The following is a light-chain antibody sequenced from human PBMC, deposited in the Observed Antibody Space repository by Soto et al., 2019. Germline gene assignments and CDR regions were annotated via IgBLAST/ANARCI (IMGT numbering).Light chain of an antibody. Sequence: EIVLTQSPGTLSLSPGERATLFCRAGQSVRSSYLAWYQQKPGLAPRLLIYDASSRATGIPDRFSGSGSGTDLTLTISRLEPEDFAVYYCQQYSTSPTFGGGTKVDI. CDR1: QSVRSSY. CDR3: QQYSTSPT. V-gene: IGKV3D-20*01. J-gene: IGKJ4*01. CDR2: DAS.